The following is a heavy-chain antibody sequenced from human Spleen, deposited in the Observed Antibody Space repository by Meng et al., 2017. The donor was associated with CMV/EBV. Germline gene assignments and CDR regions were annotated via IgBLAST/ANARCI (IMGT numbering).Heavy chain of an antibody. CDR2: INHSGST. CDR3: ARGGGLGYCSGGSCYSSQGWFDP. Sequence: YYWSWIRQPPGKGLEWIGEINHSGSTNYNPSLKSRVTISVDTSKNQISLKLSSVTAADTAVYYCARGGGLGYCSGGSCYSSQGWFDPWGQGTLVTVSS. CDR1: YY. V-gene: IGHV4-34*01. D-gene: IGHD2-15*01. J-gene: IGHJ5*02.